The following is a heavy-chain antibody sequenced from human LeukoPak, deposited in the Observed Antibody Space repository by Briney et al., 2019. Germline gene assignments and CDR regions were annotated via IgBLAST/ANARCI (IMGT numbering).Heavy chain of an antibody. CDR2: IIPIFGTA. CDR3: ARGPGGGAHTNYYYYYMDV. V-gene: IGHV1-69*13. CDR1: GYTFTSYG. D-gene: IGHD3-16*01. Sequence: GASVKVSCKASGYTFTSYGITWVRQAPGQGLEWMGGIIPIFGTANYAQKFQGRVTITADESTSTAYTELSSLRSEDTAVYYCARGPGGGAHTNYYYYYMDVWGKGTTVTVSS. J-gene: IGHJ6*03.